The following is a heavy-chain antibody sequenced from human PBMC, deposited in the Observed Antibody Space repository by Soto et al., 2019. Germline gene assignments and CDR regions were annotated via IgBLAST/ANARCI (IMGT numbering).Heavy chain of an antibody. CDR1: GFTFNNYA. CDR3: AKGRGGSGSLTPSVDF. D-gene: IGHD3-10*01. Sequence: EVQLLESGGGLVQPGGSLRLSCAASGFTFNNYAMTWVRQAAGKGLEWVSAISGGGDTTSYADSVKGRFTVSRHGSKNKLHLQMSSLRAEDTALYYCAKGRGGSGSLTPSVDFWGQGTLVTVSS. V-gene: IGHV3-23*01. J-gene: IGHJ4*02. CDR2: ISGGGDTT.